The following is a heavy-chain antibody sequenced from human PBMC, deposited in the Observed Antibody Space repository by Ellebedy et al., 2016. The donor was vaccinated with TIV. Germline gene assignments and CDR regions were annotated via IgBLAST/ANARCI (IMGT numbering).Heavy chain of an antibody. Sequence: MPSETLSLTCTVSGGSISSYYWSWIRQPPGKGLEWIGYIYYSGSTNYNPSLKSRVTISVDTSKNQFSLKLSSVTAADTAVYYCARGRYYYGMDVWGQGTTVTVSS. CDR3: ARGRYYYGMDV. CDR1: GGSISSYY. J-gene: IGHJ6*02. CDR2: IYYSGST. V-gene: IGHV4-59*08.